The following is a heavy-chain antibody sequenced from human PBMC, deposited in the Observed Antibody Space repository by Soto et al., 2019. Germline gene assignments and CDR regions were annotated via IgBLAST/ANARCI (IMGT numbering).Heavy chain of an antibody. CDR1: GGYIGSYY. J-gene: IGHJ4*02. V-gene: IGHV4-59*01. CDR2: IYYSGST. D-gene: IGHD3-3*01. Sequence: PSETPSLTCTVSGGYIGSYYWSWIRQPPGKGLEWIGYIYYSGSTNYNPSLKSRVTISVDTSKNQFSLKLSSVTAADTAVYYCARGRTGYDFWSGYRYYFDYWGQGTLVTVSS. CDR3: ARGRTGYDFWSGYRYYFDY.